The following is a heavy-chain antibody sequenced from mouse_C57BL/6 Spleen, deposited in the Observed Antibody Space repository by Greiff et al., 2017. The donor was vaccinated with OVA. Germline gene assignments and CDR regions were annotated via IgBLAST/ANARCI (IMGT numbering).Heavy chain of an antibody. CDR1: GFSFNTYA. Sequence: DVMLVESGGGLVQPKGSLKLSCAASGFSFNTYAMNWVRQAPGKGLEWVARIRSKSNNYATYYADSVKDRFTISRDDSESMLYLQMNNLKTEDTAMYYCVRQRAYYSNYDAMDYWGQGTSVTVSS. CDR3: VRQRAYYSNYDAMDY. J-gene: IGHJ4*01. D-gene: IGHD2-5*01. CDR2: IRSKSNNYAT. V-gene: IGHV10-1*01.